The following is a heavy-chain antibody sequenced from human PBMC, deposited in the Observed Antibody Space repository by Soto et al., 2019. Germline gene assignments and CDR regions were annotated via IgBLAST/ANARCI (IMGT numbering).Heavy chain of an antibody. CDR1: GGSISSYY. Sequence: PSETLSLTCTVSGGSISSYYWSWIRQPPGKGLEWIGYIYYSGSTNYNPSLKSRVTISVDTSKNQFSLKLSSVTAADTAVYYCARVKDGYTHEYYFDYWGQGTLLTVSS. J-gene: IGHJ4*02. CDR3: ARVKDGYTHEYYFDY. V-gene: IGHV4-59*01. D-gene: IGHD5-12*01. CDR2: IYYSGST.